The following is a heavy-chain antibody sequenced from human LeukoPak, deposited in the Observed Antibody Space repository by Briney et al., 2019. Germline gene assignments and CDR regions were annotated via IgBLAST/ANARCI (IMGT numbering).Heavy chain of an antibody. J-gene: IGHJ4*02. CDR1: GFTFSTAS. V-gene: IGHV3-23*01. CDR2: FGTGFGT. Sequence: TGGSLRLSCAASGFTFSTASLHWVRQAPGRGLEWVSAFGTGFGTYYPDSLKGRFTISRDNSKNTLFLQMNSLRAEDTAVYYCARSSGWWSLDYWGQGTLVTVSS. CDR3: ARSSGWWSLDY. D-gene: IGHD6-19*01.